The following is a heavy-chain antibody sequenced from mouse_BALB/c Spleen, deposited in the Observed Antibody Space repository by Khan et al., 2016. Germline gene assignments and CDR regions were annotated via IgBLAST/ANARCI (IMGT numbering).Heavy chain of an antibody. Sequence: VQLKESGPDLVKPSQSLSLTCTVTGYSITSGYSWHWIRQFPGNKLEWMAYIHYSGSTNYNPPLKSRISITRDTSKNQFFLQLISVTTEDTATYYCTRGDYYGSGYWGQGTTLTVSS. CDR3: TRGDYYGSGY. V-gene: IGHV3-1*02. D-gene: IGHD1-1*01. CDR1: GYSITSGYS. CDR2: IHYSGST. J-gene: IGHJ2*01.